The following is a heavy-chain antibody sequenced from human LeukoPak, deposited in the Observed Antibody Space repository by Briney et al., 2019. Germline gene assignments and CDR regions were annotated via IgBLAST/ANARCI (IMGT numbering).Heavy chain of an antibody. CDR2: INAGNGNT. D-gene: IGHD3-10*01. V-gene: IGHV1-3*01. Sequence: ASVKVSCKASGYTFTSYAMHWVRQAPGQRLEWMGWINAGNGNTKYSQKFQGRVTITRDTSASTAYMELSSLRSEDTAVYYCARPYYGSGSYPALDYWGQGTLVTVSS. CDR1: GYTFTSYA. CDR3: ARPYYGSGSYPALDY. J-gene: IGHJ4*02.